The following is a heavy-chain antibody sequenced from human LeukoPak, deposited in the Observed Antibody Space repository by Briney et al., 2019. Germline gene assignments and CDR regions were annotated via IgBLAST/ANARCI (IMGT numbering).Heavy chain of an antibody. CDR2: IRSKAYGGTT. CDR1: GFTLGDYG. D-gene: IGHD2-21*02. Sequence: GGSLILSCTAPGFTLGDYGMSSFRQAPGKGLEWVGFIRSKAYGGTTEYAASVKGRFTISRDDSQSVADLQMNNLKTADTAVYYCSRIGDHNPGDCWGQGTLVTVSS. V-gene: IGHV3-49*03. CDR3: SRIGDHNPGDC. J-gene: IGHJ4*02.